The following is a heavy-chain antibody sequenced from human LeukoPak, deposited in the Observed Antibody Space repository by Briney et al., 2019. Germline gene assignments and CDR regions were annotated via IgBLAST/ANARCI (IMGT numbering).Heavy chain of an antibody. D-gene: IGHD3-10*01. CDR1: GGSISSSSYY. CDR2: IYYSGTT. Sequence: SETLSLTCTVSGGSISSSSYYWGWIRQPPGKGLEWIGSIYYSGTTYYNPSLKSRVTIFVDTSKNQFSLKLSSVTAADTAVYYCARGKPYYYGSGRPRTVFDYWGQGTLVTVSS. J-gene: IGHJ4*02. CDR3: ARGKPYYYGSGRPRTVFDY. V-gene: IGHV4-39*01.